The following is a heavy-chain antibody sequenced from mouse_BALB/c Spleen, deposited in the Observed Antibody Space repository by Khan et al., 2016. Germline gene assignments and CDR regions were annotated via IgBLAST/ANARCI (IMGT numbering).Heavy chain of an antibody. D-gene: IGHD2-14*01. Sequence: EVQLQESGPGLVKPSQSLSLTCSVTGYSITSGYYWNWIRQFPGNKLEWMGYISYDGSNNYNPSLKNRISITRDTSKNQFFLKLNSVTTEDTATYCCARVYYRYDEGYFDYWGQGTTLTVSS. V-gene: IGHV3-6*02. CDR2: ISYDGSN. CDR3: ARVYYRYDEGYFDY. CDR1: GYSITSGYY. J-gene: IGHJ2*01.